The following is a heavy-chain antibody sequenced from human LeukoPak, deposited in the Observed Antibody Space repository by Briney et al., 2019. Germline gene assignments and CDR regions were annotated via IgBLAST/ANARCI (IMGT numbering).Heavy chain of an antibody. CDR1: GFTFGSYA. V-gene: IGHV3-23*01. Sequence: WGSLRLSCEASGFTFGSYAMTWVRQAPGKGLDWVSVIGASGADTYYAASVKGRFTISRDNAKTTLYLHMSSLRAEDTAVYFCAKRPRDSSGYYLGAFDGWGQGTTVTVSS. CDR3: AKRPRDSSGYYLGAFDG. CDR2: IGASGADT. J-gene: IGHJ3*01. D-gene: IGHD3-22*01.